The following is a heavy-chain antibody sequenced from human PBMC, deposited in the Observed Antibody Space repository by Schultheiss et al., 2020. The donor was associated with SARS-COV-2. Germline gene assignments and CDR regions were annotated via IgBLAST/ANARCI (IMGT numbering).Heavy chain of an antibody. CDR2: INHSGST. D-gene: IGHD3-22*01. CDR1: NGSFTGYY. J-gene: IGHJ3*02. CDR3: ARFYLLLDAFDI. Sequence: SETLSLTCAVNNGSFTGYYWGWFRQPPGKGLEWIGEINHSGSTNYNPSLESRVTFSVDTSKNQVSLRLSSVTAADTAVYYCARFYLLLDAFDIWGQGTMVTVSS. V-gene: IGHV4-34*01.